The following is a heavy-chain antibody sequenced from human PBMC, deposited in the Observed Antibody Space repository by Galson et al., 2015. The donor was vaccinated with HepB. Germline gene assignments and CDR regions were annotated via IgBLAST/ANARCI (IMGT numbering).Heavy chain of an antibody. CDR1: GYTFYTYS. Sequence: SVKVSCKASGYTFYTYSITWVRQAPGQGLEWLGWINPYSRNTNVARKVQGRVSMTADISTNTAYMELRRLTSDDTAVYYCARDALVVVVDATENNWFDPWGQGTLVTVSS. J-gene: IGHJ5*02. CDR3: ARDALVVVVDATENNWFDP. V-gene: IGHV1-18*01. D-gene: IGHD2-15*01. CDR2: INPYSRNT.